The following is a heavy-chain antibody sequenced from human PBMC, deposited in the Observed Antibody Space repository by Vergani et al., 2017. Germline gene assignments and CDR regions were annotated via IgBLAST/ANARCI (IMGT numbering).Heavy chain of an antibody. J-gene: IGHJ4*02. V-gene: IGHV3-23*01. D-gene: IGHD5-18*01. Sequence: EVQLLESGGGLVQPGGSLRLSCAASGFTFSSYAMSWVRQAPGKGLEWVSAISGSGGSTYYADSVKGRFTISRDNSKNTLYLQMNSLRAEDTAVYYCARFIAADTAMPTGFDYWGQGTLVTVSS. CDR2: ISGSGGST. CDR1: GFTFSSYA. CDR3: ARFIAADTAMPTGFDY.